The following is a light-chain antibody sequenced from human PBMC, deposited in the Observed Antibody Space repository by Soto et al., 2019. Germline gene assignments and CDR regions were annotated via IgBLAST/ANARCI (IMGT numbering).Light chain of an antibody. Sequence: EIVMTQSPGTLSVSPGERATLSCRASQSVGRDLAWYQQKPGQAPRLLIYGASTWATGIPASFSGSGSGAEFTLTISSLQSEDFAVYYCQQYNKWPRTFGQGTKVEIK. J-gene: IGKJ1*01. V-gene: IGKV3-15*01. CDR3: QQYNKWPRT. CDR2: GAS. CDR1: QSVGRD.